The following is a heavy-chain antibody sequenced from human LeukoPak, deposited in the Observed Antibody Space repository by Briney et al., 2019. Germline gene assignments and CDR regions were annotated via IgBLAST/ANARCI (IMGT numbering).Heavy chain of an antibody. J-gene: IGHJ4*02. CDR2: IYYSGST. Sequence: SETLSLTCTVSGGSISSYYWSWIRQPPGKGLEWIGYIYYSGSTNYNPPLKSRVTISVDTSKNQFSLKLSSVTAADTAVYYCARVAGSSRITDWGQGTLVTVSS. CDR1: GGSISSYY. CDR3: ARVAGSSRITD. V-gene: IGHV4-59*01. D-gene: IGHD6-13*01.